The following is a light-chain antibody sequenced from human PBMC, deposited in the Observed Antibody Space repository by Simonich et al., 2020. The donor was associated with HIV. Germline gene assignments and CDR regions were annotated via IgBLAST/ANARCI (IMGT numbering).Light chain of an antibody. J-gene: IGKJ2*01. CDR1: QSVSSY. CDR2: GAS. CDR3: QQYNNWHT. V-gene: IGKV3-15*01. Sequence: ETVLTQSPATLSLSPGERATPSCRASQSVSSYLAWYQQKPGQAPRLLIYGASTRATGIPARFSGSGSGTEFTLTISSMQSEDFAVYYCQQYNNWHTFGQGTKLEIK.